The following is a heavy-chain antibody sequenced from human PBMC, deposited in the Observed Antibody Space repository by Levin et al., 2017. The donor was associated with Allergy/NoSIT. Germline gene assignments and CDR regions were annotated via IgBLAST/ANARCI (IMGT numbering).Heavy chain of an antibody. CDR3: TRAMTTRLYDAFDI. J-gene: IGHJ3*02. CDR2: IRSKAYGGTT. D-gene: IGHD4-11*01. CDR1: GFTFGDYA. Sequence: PGGSLRLSCTASGFTFGDYAMSWFRQAPGKGLEWVGFIRSKAYGGTTEYAASVKGRFTISRDDSKSIAYLQMNSLKTEDTAVYYCTRAMTTRLYDAFDIWGQGTMVTVSS. V-gene: IGHV3-49*03.